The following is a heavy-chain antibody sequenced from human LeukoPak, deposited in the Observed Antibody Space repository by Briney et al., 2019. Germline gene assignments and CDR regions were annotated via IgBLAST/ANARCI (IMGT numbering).Heavy chain of an antibody. CDR2: MYVGGRT. D-gene: IGHD3-16*01. Sequence: QPGRSLRLSCAASGFTFSSYGMHWVRQAPGKGLDWVSVMYVGGRTFYADSVQGRFTISRDNSKNTLYLQMNSLRVEDTAVYYCAREGHLGKYFDLWGRGTQVTVSS. V-gene: IGHV3-53*01. CDR1: GFTFSSYG. CDR3: AREGHLGKYFDL. J-gene: IGHJ2*01.